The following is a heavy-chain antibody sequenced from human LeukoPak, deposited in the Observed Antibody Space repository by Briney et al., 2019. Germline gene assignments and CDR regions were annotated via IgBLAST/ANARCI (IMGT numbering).Heavy chain of an antibody. CDR2: IYKAGDP. CDR3: ARGLIYYDSRGHYLAGRPYFDC. CDR1: GFTVSSNY. D-gene: IGHD3-22*01. Sequence: GGSLRLSCAASGFTVSSNYMTWVRQAPGKGLEWVSVIYKAGDPYNADSGKGRFSISRDNRKNMLYLQINSLSAEDTAVYYCARGLIYYDSRGHYLAGRPYFDCWGQGTLVTVSS. J-gene: IGHJ4*01. V-gene: IGHV3-53*01.